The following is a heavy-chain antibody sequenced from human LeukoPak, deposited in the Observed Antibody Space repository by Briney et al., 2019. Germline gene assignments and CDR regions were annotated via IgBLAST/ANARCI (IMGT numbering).Heavy chain of an antibody. CDR1: GFIVSSNY. V-gene: IGHV3-66*01. CDR2: IYSGGST. Sequence: GGSLRLSCAASGFIVSSNYMSWVRQAPGKGLEWVSVIYSGGSTYYADSVKGRFTISRDNSKNTLYLQMNSLRAEDTAVYYCARDPDVDTAMVRDYWGQGTLVTVSS. D-gene: IGHD5-18*01. CDR3: ARDPDVDTAMVRDY. J-gene: IGHJ4*02.